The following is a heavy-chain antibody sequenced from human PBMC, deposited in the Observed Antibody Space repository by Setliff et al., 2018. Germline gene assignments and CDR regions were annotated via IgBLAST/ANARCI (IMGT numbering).Heavy chain of an antibody. CDR1: GFSLSTYS. D-gene: IGHD3-10*01. CDR2: ISSTSRYI. V-gene: IGHV3-21*01. Sequence: AGGSLRLSCAASGFSLSTYSMSWVRQAPGKGLEWVSSISSTSRYIYYADSVQGRFTISRDNAKNSLYLQVNSLRPEDTAVYYCARAGSRYSFYFDSWGQGTLVTVSS. CDR3: ARAGSRYSFYFDS. J-gene: IGHJ4*02.